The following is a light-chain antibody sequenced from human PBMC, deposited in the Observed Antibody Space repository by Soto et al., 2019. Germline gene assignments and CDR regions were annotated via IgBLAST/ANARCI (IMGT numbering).Light chain of an antibody. CDR3: QKYNGAPLT. Sequence: DIQMTQSPSSLSASLGDRVTITCRASQGIGVYLAWFQQKPGNAPKLLIYAASTLQSGVPSRFSGSGSGTDFTLTVSSLQPEDVATYYCQKYNGAPLTFGGGTRVEIK. V-gene: IGKV1-27*01. CDR2: AAS. CDR1: QGIGVY. J-gene: IGKJ4*01.